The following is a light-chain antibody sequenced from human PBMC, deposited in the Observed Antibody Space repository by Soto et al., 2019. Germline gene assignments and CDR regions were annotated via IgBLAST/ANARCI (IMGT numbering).Light chain of an antibody. V-gene: IGLV1-40*01. Sequence: QSVLTQPPSVSGAPGQRVTISCTGSSSNIGAGYEVHWYQQLPGTAPKLLIYGNSNRPSGVPDRFSGSKSGTSASLAITGLQAEDEADYYCQSYDSSLSGWVFGGGTHLTVL. CDR2: GNS. J-gene: IGLJ3*02. CDR3: QSYDSSLSGWV. CDR1: SSNIGAGYE.